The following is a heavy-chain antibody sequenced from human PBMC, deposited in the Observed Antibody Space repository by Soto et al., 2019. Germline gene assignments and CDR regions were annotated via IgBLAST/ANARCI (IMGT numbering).Heavy chain of an antibody. CDR2: INAGNGNT. D-gene: IGHD6-19*01. Sequence: QVQLVQSGAEVKKPGASVKVSCKASRYTFSTYAIHWVRQAPGQRLEWMGWINAGNGNTKYSQKFQGRVTITRDTSASTAYKELSSLRSEDTAVYYCARDGAVAGGINFDYWGQGTLVTVSS. CDR3: ARDGAVAGGINFDY. CDR1: RYTFSTYA. J-gene: IGHJ4*02. V-gene: IGHV1-3*01.